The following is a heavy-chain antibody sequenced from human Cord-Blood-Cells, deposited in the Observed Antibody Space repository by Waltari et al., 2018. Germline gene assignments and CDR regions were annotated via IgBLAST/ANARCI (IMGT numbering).Heavy chain of an antibody. J-gene: IGHJ3*02. CDR1: GFTFSSYA. CDR2: ISCSGGST. CDR3: AKEGGFGTMIVVANDAFDI. D-gene: IGHD3-22*01. Sequence: EVQLLESGGGLVQPGGSLRLSCAASGFTFSSYAMSWVRQAPGQGLEWVSAISCSGGSTYYADSVKGRFTISRDNSKNTLYLQMNSLRAEDTAVYYCAKEGGFGTMIVVANDAFDIWGQGTMVTVSS. V-gene: IGHV3-23*01.